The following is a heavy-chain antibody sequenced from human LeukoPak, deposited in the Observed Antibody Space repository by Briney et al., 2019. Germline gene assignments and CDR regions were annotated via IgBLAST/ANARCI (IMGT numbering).Heavy chain of an antibody. V-gene: IGHV3-30*02. CDR1: GFPFSSYC. D-gene: IGHD6-19*01. CDR2: IRYDGSNK. J-gene: IGHJ4*02. Sequence: GGTLRLSCAASGFPFSSYCMHWVRQAPGKGLEGVAFIRYDGSNKYYADSVKGRFTISRDNSKNSLYLQMNSLRTEDTALYYCAKDILSDVGWYAVDYWGQGTLVTVSS. CDR3: AKDILSDVGWYAVDY.